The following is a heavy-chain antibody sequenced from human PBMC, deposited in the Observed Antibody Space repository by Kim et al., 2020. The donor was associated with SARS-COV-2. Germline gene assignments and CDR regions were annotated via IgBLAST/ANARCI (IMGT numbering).Heavy chain of an antibody. J-gene: IGHJ6*01. Sequence: SETLSLTCAVYGGSFSGYYWSWIRQPPGKGLEWIGEINHSGSTNYNPSLKSRVTISVDTSKNQFSLKLSSVTAADTAVYYCARDTYSSGWYYYYGMDVWG. CDR3: ARDTYSSGWYYYYGMDV. CDR1: GGSFSGYY. D-gene: IGHD6-19*01. CDR2: INHSGST. V-gene: IGHV4-34*01.